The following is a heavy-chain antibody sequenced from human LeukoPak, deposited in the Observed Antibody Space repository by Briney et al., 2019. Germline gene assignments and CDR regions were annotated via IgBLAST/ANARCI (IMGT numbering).Heavy chain of an antibody. J-gene: IGHJ5*02. CDR1: GGSISSGGYS. Sequence: SETLSLTCAVSGGSISSGGYSWSWIRQPPGKGLEWIGYIYHSGSTYYNPSLKSRVTISVDRSKNQFSLKLSSVTAADTAVYYCARFRGYCSSTSCPYNWFDPWGQGTLVTVSS. CDR3: ARFRGYCSSTSCPYNWFDP. D-gene: IGHD2-2*01. CDR2: IYHSGST. V-gene: IGHV4-30-2*01.